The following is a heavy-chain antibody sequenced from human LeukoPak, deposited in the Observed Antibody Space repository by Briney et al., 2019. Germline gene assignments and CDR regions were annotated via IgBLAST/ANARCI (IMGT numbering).Heavy chain of an antibody. V-gene: IGHV3-9*01. CDR1: GFTFHDHA. Sequence: GGSLRLSCAASGFTFHDHAMHWFRQAPGKGLEWVSGINWNSASMGYADSVKGRFNISRDNDKNSLYLQMNSLRVEDTALYYCTKDFGPEVGTTDYWGQGTLVTVSS. CDR2: INWNSASM. D-gene: IGHD1-26*01. J-gene: IGHJ4*02. CDR3: TKDFGPEVGTTDY.